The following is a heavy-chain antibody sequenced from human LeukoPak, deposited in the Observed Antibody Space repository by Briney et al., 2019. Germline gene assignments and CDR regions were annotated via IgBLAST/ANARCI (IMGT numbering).Heavy chain of an antibody. V-gene: IGHV4-59*12. CDR1: GGSISSYY. Sequence: SETLSLTCTVSGGSISSYYWSWIRQPPGKGLEWIGYIYYSGSTNYNPSLKSRVTISVDTSKNQFSLKLSSVTAADTAVYYCARDNYPTPGGPDRTIDYWGQGTLVTVSS. D-gene: IGHD2-15*01. CDR3: ARDNYPTPGGPDRTIDY. CDR2: IYYSGST. J-gene: IGHJ4*02.